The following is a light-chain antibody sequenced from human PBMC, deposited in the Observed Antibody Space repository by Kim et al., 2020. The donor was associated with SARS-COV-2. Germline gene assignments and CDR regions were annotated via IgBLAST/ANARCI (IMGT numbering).Light chain of an antibody. Sequence: GQSIPISCTGNSSDVGEFNYVSWYQQHPDKAPKLLIYDVSSRPSGVSNRFSGSKSGNTASLTVSGLQAEDEADYYCSSFTDSSTYVFGTGTKVTVL. J-gene: IGLJ1*01. V-gene: IGLV2-14*03. CDR3: SSFTDSSTYV. CDR2: DVS. CDR1: SSDVGEFNY.